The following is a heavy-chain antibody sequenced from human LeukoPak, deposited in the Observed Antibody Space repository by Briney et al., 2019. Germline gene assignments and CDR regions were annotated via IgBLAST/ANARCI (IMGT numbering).Heavy chain of an antibody. J-gene: IGHJ4*02. Sequence: RPSETLSLTCTVSGASFSNDYHWGWTRQSPGKGLEWIGTMGYGGRTYFSPSLKSRVSLSIDMSRTYFSLILKSVSAADTAVYYCARTKGRAVGQTAFQYWGQGTLVTVSA. CDR2: MGYGGRT. V-gene: IGHV4-39*07. CDR1: GASFSNDYH. CDR3: ARTKGRAVGQTAFQY. D-gene: IGHD1-26*01.